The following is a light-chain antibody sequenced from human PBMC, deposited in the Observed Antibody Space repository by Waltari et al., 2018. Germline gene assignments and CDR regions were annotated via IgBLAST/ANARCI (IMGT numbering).Light chain of an antibody. Sequence: AIQMTQSPSSLSASVGDRVPITCRASQGIRNNLGWYQQQPGKAPKLLMYATSTLQSGVPSRFSGSGSGTDFTLTISSLQPEDFATYYCLQDYNYPWTFGQGTKVEIK. CDR3: LQDYNYPWT. J-gene: IGKJ1*01. CDR2: ATS. V-gene: IGKV1-6*01. CDR1: QGIRNN.